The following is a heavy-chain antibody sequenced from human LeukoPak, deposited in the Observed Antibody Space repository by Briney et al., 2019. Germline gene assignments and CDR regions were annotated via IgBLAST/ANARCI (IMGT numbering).Heavy chain of an antibody. Sequence: QPGGSLRLSCAASGFTFSSYEMNWVRQAPGKGLEWVSYISTTGSSIYYADSVKGRFTISRDNVKNLLYLQMNSLRAGDTAVYYCARVQRGIAVALDYWGQGTLATVSS. CDR2: ISTTGSSI. CDR3: ARVQRGIAVALDY. CDR1: GFTFSSYE. D-gene: IGHD6-19*01. V-gene: IGHV3-48*03. J-gene: IGHJ4*02.